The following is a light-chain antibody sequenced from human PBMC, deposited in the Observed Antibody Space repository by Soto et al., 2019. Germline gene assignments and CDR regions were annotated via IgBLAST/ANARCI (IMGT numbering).Light chain of an antibody. CDR1: QSIRSY. V-gene: IGKV1-39*01. CDR3: QQSYSITHT. J-gene: IGKJ5*01. Sequence: DIQITQAPSSLPASVGDRVTITCRASQSIRSYLTWYQQTPGKAPKLLIYAASSLQSGVPSRFSGSGSGTDFTLTISSLQPEDFATDYCQQSYSITHTFGQGTRLEIK. CDR2: AAS.